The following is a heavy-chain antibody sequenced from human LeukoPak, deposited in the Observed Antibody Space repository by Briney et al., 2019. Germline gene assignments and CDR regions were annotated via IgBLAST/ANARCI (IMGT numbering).Heavy chain of an antibody. CDR3: ARALIYISGWYDGGY. V-gene: IGHV1-46*01. J-gene: IGHJ4*02. CDR1: GYTFTGYY. CDR2: INPSGGST. Sequence: ASVKVSCKASGYTFTGYYMHWVRQAPGQGLGWMGIINPSGGSTSYAQKFQGRVTMTRDTSTSTVYMELRSQRSEDTDVYYCARALIYISGWYDGGYWGQGTLVTVSS. D-gene: IGHD6-19*01.